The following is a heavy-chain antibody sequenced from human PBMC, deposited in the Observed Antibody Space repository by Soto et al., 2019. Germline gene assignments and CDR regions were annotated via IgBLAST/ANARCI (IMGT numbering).Heavy chain of an antibody. Sequence: CGSLSRSWAAAGLTIINHAMSWVRKTQGKGLEWVSAISGSGGSTYYADSVKGRFTIPRDNSKNTLYLQMNSLRAEDTAVYYCAKDQMVTTVTTRYFDLWGRGTLVTGSS. CDR2: ISGSGGST. V-gene: IGHV3-23*01. CDR3: AKDQMVTTVTTRYFDL. CDR1: GLTIINHA. D-gene: IGHD4-4*01. J-gene: IGHJ2*01.